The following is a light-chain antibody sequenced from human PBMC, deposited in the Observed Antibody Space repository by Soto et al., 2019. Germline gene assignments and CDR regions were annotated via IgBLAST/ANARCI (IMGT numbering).Light chain of an antibody. Sequence: EIVLTQSPGTLSLSPGERATLSCRASQSVSSSYLDWYKQKPVQAPRLLIYGASSRSTGIPDRFSGSGSGTDFTLAISRLEPDDFAVSYCQQYGSSSWTVGQGTKVDVK. CDR1: QSVSSSY. CDR2: GAS. J-gene: IGKJ1*01. V-gene: IGKV3-20*01. CDR3: QQYGSSSWT.